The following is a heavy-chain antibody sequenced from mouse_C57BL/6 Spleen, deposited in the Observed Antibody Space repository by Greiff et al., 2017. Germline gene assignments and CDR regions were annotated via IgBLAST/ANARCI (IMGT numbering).Heavy chain of an antibody. CDR1: GYSITSGYY. Sequence: EVKLQESGPGLVKPSQSLSLTCSVTGYSITSGYYWHWIRQFTGNKLECTSYISYDGSNNYNAALKNRISLTRDTSKNQFFLKLNSVTAEDTATYYCASRDGGVDYWGQGTSVTVAS. V-gene: IGHV3-6*01. CDR3: ASRDGGVDY. J-gene: IGHJ4*01. D-gene: IGHD3-3*01. CDR2: ISYDGSN.